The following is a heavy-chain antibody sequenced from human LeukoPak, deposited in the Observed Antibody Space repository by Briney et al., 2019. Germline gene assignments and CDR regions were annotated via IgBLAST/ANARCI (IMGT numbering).Heavy chain of an antibody. J-gene: IGHJ4*02. Sequence: SQTLSLTCTVSGYSISSGVYYWTWIRQDPGKGLEWIGYIYYSGNTFYNPALKSRATISVDTSKNQFSLTLSSVTAADTAVYYCARVETTMIRYWGQGTLVAVSS. D-gene: IGHD3-16*01. V-gene: IGHV4-31*03. CDR1: GYSISSGVYY. CDR3: ARVETTMIRY. CDR2: IYYSGNT.